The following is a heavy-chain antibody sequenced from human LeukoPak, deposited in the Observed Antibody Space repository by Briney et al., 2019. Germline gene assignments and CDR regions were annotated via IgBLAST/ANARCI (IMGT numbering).Heavy chain of an antibody. CDR2: INPNNGDT. V-gene: IGHV1-2*02. CDR1: GYTFIDYS. Sequence: ASVKVSCKASGYTFIDYSIHWVRQAPGQGLEWMGEINPNNGDTNFAPEFQGRVTMTRDTSITTAFMELSSLRYADTAIYYCATRCSGAACFDYWGQGTLVTVSS. CDR3: ATRCSGAACFDY. J-gene: IGHJ4*02. D-gene: IGHD2-15*01.